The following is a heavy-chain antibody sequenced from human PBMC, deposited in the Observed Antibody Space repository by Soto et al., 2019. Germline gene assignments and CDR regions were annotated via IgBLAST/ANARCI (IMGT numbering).Heavy chain of an antibody. J-gene: IGHJ4*02. V-gene: IGHV3-64*01. CDR3: AINSSPGAFDY. CDR2: ISHNGDST. Sequence: EVQLVESGGGLVQPGGFLRLSCAASGFTFSNYPVHWVRQAPGKGLEYVSGISHNGDSTYYANSVKGRFTISRYNSKNTLYLQMGSLRAEDMAVYYCAINSSPGAFDYWRQGTLVTVSS. D-gene: IGHD3-22*01. CDR1: GFTFSNYP.